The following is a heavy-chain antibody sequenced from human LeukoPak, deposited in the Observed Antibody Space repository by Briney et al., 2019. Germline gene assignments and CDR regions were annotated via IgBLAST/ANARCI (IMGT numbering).Heavy chain of an antibody. D-gene: IGHD2-8*02. CDR1: GFTFSDYY. V-gene: IGHV3-15*01. CDR2: IKSKTDGGTT. CDR3: TTVPWWKEDFDY. Sequence: PGGALRLSCAASGFTFSDYYMSWIRQAPGKGLEWGGRIKSKTDGGTTDYAAPVKGRFTISRDDSKNTLYLQMNSLKTEDTAVYYCTTVPWWKEDFDYWGQGTLVTVSS. J-gene: IGHJ4*02.